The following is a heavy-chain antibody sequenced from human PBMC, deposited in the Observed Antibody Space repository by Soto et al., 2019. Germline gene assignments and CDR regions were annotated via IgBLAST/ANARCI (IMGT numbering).Heavy chain of an antibody. V-gene: IGHV1-69*01. D-gene: IGHD6-13*01. Sequence: QVQLVQSGAEVKKPGSSVKVSCKASGGTFSSYAISWVRQAPGQGLEWMGGIIPIFGTANYAQKFQGRVTITADESTSTAYMELSSLRSEDTAVYYCARAAQGRDIAAAGISPYYYGMDVWGQGPTVTVSS. CDR3: ARAAQGRDIAAAGISPYYYGMDV. CDR2: IIPIFGTA. J-gene: IGHJ6*02. CDR1: GGTFSSYA.